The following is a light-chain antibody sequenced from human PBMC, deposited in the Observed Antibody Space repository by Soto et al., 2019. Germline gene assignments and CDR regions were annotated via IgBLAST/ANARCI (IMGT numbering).Light chain of an antibody. V-gene: IGLV1-44*01. CDR3: AALDDNLNAWV. CDR2: TTN. J-gene: IGLJ3*02. Sequence: QSVLTQPPSASGTPGQRVTISCSGSSSNVGSNTVTWYQQLPGTAPKLLIYTTNQRPSGVPDRFSDSKSGTSASLAISGLQSEDEADYYCAALDDNLNAWVFGGGTKLTVL. CDR1: SSNVGSNT.